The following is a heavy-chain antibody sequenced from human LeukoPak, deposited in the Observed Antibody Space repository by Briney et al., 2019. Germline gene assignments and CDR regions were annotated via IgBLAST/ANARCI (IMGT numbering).Heavy chain of an antibody. CDR3: ARDREHGSGEGYGIDV. Sequence: GGSLRLSCAASGFTFSSYEMNWVRQAPGKGLEWVSYISSSGSTIYYADSVKGRFTISRDNAKNSLYLQMNSLRAEDTAVYYCARDREHGSGEGYGIDVWGQGTTVTVSS. CDR2: ISSSGSTI. V-gene: IGHV3-48*03. D-gene: IGHD3-10*01. CDR1: GFTFSSYE. J-gene: IGHJ6*02.